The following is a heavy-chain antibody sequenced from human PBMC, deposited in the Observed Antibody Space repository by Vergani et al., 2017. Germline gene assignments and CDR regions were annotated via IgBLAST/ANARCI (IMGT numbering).Heavy chain of an antibody. D-gene: IGHD6-19*01. CDR3: ARDPAGTGGWPVYGMDV. J-gene: IGHJ6*02. CDR1: GFTFSSYA. V-gene: IGHV3-30-3*01. Sequence: QVQLVESGGGVVQPGRSLRLSCAASGFTFSSYAMHWVRQAPGKGLEWVAVISYDGSNKYYADSVKGRFTISRDNSKNTLSLQMNSLRAEDTAVYYCARDPAGTGGWPVYGMDVWGQGTTVTVSS. CDR2: ISYDGSNK.